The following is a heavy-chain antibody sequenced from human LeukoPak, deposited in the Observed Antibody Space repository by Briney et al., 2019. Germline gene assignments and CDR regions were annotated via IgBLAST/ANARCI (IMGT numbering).Heavy chain of an antibody. V-gene: IGHV4-34*01. Sequence: SETLSLTCAVYGGSFSGYYWSWIRQPPGKGLEWIGETNHSGSTNYNPSLKSRVTISVDTSKNQFSLKLSSVTAADTAVYYCARGLSLGYSNYWAWGQGTLVTVSS. D-gene: IGHD4-11*01. CDR3: ARGLSLGYSNYWA. J-gene: IGHJ5*02. CDR1: GGSFSGYY. CDR2: TNHSGST.